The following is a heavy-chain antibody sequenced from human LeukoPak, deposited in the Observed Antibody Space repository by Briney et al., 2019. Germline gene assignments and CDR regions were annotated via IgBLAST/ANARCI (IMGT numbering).Heavy chain of an antibody. D-gene: IGHD3-22*01. Sequence: ASVKVSCKASGYTFTGYYMHWVRQAPGQGLEWMGWINPNSGGTNYAQKFQGRVTMTRDTSISTAYMELSRLRSDDTAVYYCARGSSRYYSHPFDYWGQGTLVTVSP. CDR1: GYTFTGYY. J-gene: IGHJ4*02. CDR3: ARGSSRYYSHPFDY. V-gene: IGHV1-2*02. CDR2: INPNSGGT.